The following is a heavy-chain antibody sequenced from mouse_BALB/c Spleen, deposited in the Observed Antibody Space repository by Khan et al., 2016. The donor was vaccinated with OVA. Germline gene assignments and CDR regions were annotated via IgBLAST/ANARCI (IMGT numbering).Heavy chain of an antibody. Sequence: EVQLVESGPGLVKPSQSLSLTCTVTGYSITSGYAWNWIRQFPGNKLEWMGYIRYSGVTSYTPSLQSRISITRDTSKNQFFLQLNSVTTEDTATYFCAGGNYYGYYFDYWGQGTTLTVSS. D-gene: IGHD1-1*01. CDR1: GYSITSGYA. CDR3: AGGNYYGYYFDY. CDR2: IRYSGVT. V-gene: IGHV3-2*02. J-gene: IGHJ2*01.